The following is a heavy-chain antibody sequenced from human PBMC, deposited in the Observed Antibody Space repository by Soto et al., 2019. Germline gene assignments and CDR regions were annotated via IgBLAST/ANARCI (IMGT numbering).Heavy chain of an antibody. CDR1: GFTLSDYY. D-gene: IGHD2-2*01. J-gene: IGHJ4*02. CDR2: ISNDGSNT. CDR3: ARVPDCSSSGCYSYFDI. Sequence: EVQLVESEGGLVQPGGSLRLSCAASGFTLSDYYMHWARQAPGKGLVWVSRISNDGSNTDYADSVKGRFTISRDNAKNTMHLQMNSLRAEDTAVYYCARVPDCSSSGCYSYFDIWGQGTLVTVSS. V-gene: IGHV3-74*01.